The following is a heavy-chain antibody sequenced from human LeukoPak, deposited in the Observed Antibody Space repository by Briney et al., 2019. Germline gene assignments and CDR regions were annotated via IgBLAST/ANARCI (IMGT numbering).Heavy chain of an antibody. CDR3: ASSRYCSSSSCYTGVGYYYYGMDV. CDR1: GGTFSSYA. V-gene: IGHV1-18*01. D-gene: IGHD2-2*02. CDR2: ISAYNGNT. Sequence: GASVKVSCKASGGTFSSYAISWVRQAPGQGLEWMGWISAYNGNTNYAQKLQGRVTMTTDTSTSTAYMELRSLRFDDTAVYYCASSRYCSSSSCYTGVGYYYYGMDVWGQGTTVTVSS. J-gene: IGHJ6*02.